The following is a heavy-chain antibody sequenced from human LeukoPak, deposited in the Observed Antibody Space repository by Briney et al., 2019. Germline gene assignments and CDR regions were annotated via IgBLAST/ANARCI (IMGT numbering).Heavy chain of an antibody. J-gene: IGHJ5*02. CDR3: AREGTSGGLNWLDP. CDR2: ISNSGTN. D-gene: IGHD3-10*01. CDR1: GGSISSNY. V-gene: IGHV4-59*12. Sequence: KPSETLSLTCSVSGGSISSNYWSWIRQPPGKGLEWIGYISNSGTNNNNPPLKSRVTMSVDTSKNQFSLRLSSVNAADTAVYFCAREGTSGGLNWLDPWGQGTLVTVSS.